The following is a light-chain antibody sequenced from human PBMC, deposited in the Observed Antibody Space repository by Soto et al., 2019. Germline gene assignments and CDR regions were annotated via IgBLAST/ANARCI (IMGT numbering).Light chain of an antibody. CDR1: QSISTY. Sequence: DIQMTQSPSNLSGSVGDRVTITCRASQSISTYLNWYQQKPGKAPNLLIYSASNLQSGVPSRFSGSGSGTDCTLTISSLQQEDVSAYYCQQSYGTPITFGQGTRLEIK. CDR2: SAS. J-gene: IGKJ5*01. V-gene: IGKV1-39*01. CDR3: QQSYGTPIT.